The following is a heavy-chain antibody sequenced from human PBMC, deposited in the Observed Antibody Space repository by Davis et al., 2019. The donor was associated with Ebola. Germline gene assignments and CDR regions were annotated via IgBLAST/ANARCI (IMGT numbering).Heavy chain of an antibody. V-gene: IGHV1-8*01. J-gene: IGHJ6*02. CDR3: AREGTGDGFIYYYGTVV. D-gene: IGHD1-1*01. CDR2: MNPNSGDT. Sequence: AASVKVSCKASGYTFSNYAINWVRQATGQGLEWMGWMNPNSGDTGYAQKFQGRVTMTRNTSISTACMELSSLRSEDTAVYYCAREGTGDGFIYYYGTVVWGQGTTVTVSS. CDR1: GYTFSNYA.